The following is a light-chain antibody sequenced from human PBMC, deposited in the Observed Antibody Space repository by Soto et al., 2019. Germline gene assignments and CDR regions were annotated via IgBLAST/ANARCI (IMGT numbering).Light chain of an antibody. CDR1: QGISSY. J-gene: IGKJ1*01. Sequence: AIRMTQSPSSFSASTGDRVTITCRASQGISSYLAWYQQKPGKAPKLLIYAASTLQSGVPSRFSGSGSGTDFTLTINSLQPEDFATYYCQQSYNTPWTFGQGTKVDIK. CDR3: QQSYNTPWT. CDR2: AAS. V-gene: IGKV1-8*01.